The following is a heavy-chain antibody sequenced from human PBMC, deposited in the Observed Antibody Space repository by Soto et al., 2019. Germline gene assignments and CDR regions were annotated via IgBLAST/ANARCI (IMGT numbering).Heavy chain of an antibody. CDR2: IWYDGSNK. Sequence: GGSLRLSCAASGFTFSIYGMHWVRQAPGKGLEWVAVIWYDGSNKYYADSVKGRFTISRDNSKNTLYLQMNSLRAEDTAVYYCARAFTGSYFDYWGQGTLVTVSS. V-gene: IGHV3-33*01. J-gene: IGHJ4*02. D-gene: IGHD1-26*01. CDR3: ARAFTGSYFDY. CDR1: GFTFSIYG.